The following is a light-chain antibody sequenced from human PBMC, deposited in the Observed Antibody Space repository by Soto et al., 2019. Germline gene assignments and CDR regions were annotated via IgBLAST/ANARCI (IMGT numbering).Light chain of an antibody. V-gene: IGKV3-15*01. J-gene: IGKJ1*01. CDR3: QQYKNWPPWT. CDR1: QSVSSY. Sequence: EIVMTQSPATLSVSPGERATLSCRASQSVSSYLAWYQQKPGQAPRLLIYDASTRATGIPARFSGSGSGTDFTLTISSRQSEDFAVYYCQQYKNWPPWTFGQGTKVEIK. CDR2: DAS.